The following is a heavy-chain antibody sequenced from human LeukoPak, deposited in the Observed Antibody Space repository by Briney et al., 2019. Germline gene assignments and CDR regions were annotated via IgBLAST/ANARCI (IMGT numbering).Heavy chain of an antibody. J-gene: IGHJ4*02. V-gene: IGHV4-34*01. Sequence: PSETLSLTCAVYGGSFSGYYWSWIRQPPGKGLEWIGEINHSGSTNYNPSLKSRVTMSVDTSKYQFSLALSSVTAADTAIYYCARAQNCGGDCSYFDYWGQGTLVTVSS. D-gene: IGHD2-21*02. CDR3: ARAQNCGGDCSYFDY. CDR2: INHSGST. CDR1: GGSFSGYY.